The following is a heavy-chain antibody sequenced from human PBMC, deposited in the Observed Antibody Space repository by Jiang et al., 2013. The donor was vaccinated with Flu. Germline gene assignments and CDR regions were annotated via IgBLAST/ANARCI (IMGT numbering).Heavy chain of an antibody. D-gene: IGHD6-13*01. CDR3: ARDRFQPRIAAAGYYYYYYGMDV. J-gene: IGHJ6*04. CDR1: GGTFSSYA. V-gene: IGHV1-69*04. CDR2: IIPILGIA. Sequence: SGAEVKKPGSSVKVSCKASGGTFSSYAISWVRQAPGQGLEWMGRIIPILGIANYAQKFQGRVTITADKSTSTAYMELSSLRSEDTAVYYCARDRFQPRIAAAGYYYYYYGMDVWGKGTTVTVSS.